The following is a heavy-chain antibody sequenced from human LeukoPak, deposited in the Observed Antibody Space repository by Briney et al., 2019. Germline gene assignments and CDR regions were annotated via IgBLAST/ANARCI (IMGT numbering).Heavy chain of an antibody. CDR2: VSYSGTST. Sequence: KPSETLSLTCTVSGGSISSSSYYWGWIRQPPGKGLEWVGSVSYSGTSTHYDPSLKSRVTISVDTSKSQFSLKLSFVTAADTAVYYCARQNIVGATDFDHWGQGTLVTVSS. J-gene: IGHJ4*02. V-gene: IGHV4-39*01. D-gene: IGHD1-26*01. CDR3: ARQNIVGATDFDH. CDR1: GGSISSSSYY.